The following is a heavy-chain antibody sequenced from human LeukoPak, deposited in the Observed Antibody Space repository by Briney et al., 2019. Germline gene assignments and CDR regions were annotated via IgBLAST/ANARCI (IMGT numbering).Heavy chain of an antibody. D-gene: IGHD3-22*01. Sequence: SETLSLTCTGSGGSISRSFYYWGWIRQSPGKCLEWIGSSYYSDSGTMYYNPSLKSRVTMSADTSKNQFSLKLSSVTAADTAVYYCARDLGSGSQLFDYWGQGTLVTVSS. J-gene: IGHJ4*02. CDR3: ARDLGSGSQLFDY. CDR2: SYYSDSGTM. V-gene: IGHV4-39*07. CDR1: GGSISRSFYY.